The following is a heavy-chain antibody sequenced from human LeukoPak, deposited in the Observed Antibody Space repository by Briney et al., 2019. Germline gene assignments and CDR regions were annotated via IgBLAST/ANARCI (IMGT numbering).Heavy chain of an antibody. J-gene: IGHJ4*02. CDR1: GLTFSDYY. CDR3: ASAEYQLLYYFDY. V-gene: IGHV3-11*01. D-gene: IGHD2-2*01. CDR2: ISSSGSTI. Sequence: GGSLRLSCAASGLTFSDYYMSWIRQAPGKGLEWVSYISSSGSTIYYADSVKGRFTISRDNAKNSLYLQMNSLRAEDTAVYYCASAEYQLLYYFDYWGQGTLVTVSS.